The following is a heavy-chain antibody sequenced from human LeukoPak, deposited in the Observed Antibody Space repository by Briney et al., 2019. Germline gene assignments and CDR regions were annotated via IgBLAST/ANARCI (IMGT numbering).Heavy chain of an antibody. D-gene: IGHD1-1*01. CDR1: GFTFTSSA. J-gene: IGHJ6*04. V-gene: IGHV1-58*01. Sequence: GASVKVSCKASGFTFTSSAVQWVRQARGQRLEWIGWIVVGSGNTNYAQKFQERVTITRDMSTSTAYMELSSLRSEDTAVYYCAARGIQLERYYYYGMDVWGKGTTVTVSS. CDR2: IVVGSGNT. CDR3: AARGIQLERYYYYGMDV.